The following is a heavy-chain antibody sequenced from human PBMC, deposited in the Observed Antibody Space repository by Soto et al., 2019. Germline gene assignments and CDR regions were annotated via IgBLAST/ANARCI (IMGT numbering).Heavy chain of an antibody. J-gene: IGHJ6*03. V-gene: IGHV2-70*11. CDR1: GFSLSTSGMC. Sequence: SGPTLVKPTQTLTLTCTFSGFSLSTSGMCVSWIRQPPGKALEWLARIDWDDDKYYSTSLKTRLTISKDTSKNQGVLTMTNMDPVDTATYYCARTFRPIFGVDRMNRYYYYYYYMDVWGKGTTVTVSS. D-gene: IGHD3-3*01. CDR2: IDWDDDK. CDR3: ARTFRPIFGVDRMNRYYYYYYYMDV.